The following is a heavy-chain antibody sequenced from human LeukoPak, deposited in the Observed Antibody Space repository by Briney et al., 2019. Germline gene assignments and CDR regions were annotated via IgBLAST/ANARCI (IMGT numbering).Heavy chain of an antibody. V-gene: IGHV4-34*01. J-gene: IGHJ4*02. CDR1: GGSVSSYY. CDR2: INHSGST. Sequence: TSETLSLTCTVSGGSVSSYYWSWIRQPPGKGLEWIGEINHSGSTNYNPSLKSRVTISIDTSKNQFSLKLNSVTAADTAVYYCARGLSAIVHWGQGTLVTVSS. CDR3: ARGLSAIVH. D-gene: IGHD2-21*02.